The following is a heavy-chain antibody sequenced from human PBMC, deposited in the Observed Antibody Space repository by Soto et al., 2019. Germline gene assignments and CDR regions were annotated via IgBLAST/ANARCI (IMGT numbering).Heavy chain of an antibody. CDR3: AREPATYYYDSSGSDY. Sequence: EASVKVSCKASGYTLTSYYMHWVRQAPGQGLEWMGIINPSGGSTSYAQKFQGRVTMTRDTSTSTVYMELSSLRSEDTAVYYCAREPATYYYDSSGSDYWGQGTLVTVSS. CDR1: GYTLTSYY. D-gene: IGHD3-22*01. V-gene: IGHV1-46*01. CDR2: INPSGGST. J-gene: IGHJ4*02.